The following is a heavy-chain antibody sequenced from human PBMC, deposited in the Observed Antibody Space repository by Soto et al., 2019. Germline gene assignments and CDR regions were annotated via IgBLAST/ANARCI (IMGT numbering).Heavy chain of an antibody. CDR1: GLTFSSYA. D-gene: IGHD5-12*01. CDR3: AKDRDGYDSHHHPA. V-gene: IGHV3-23*01. CDR2: ISGSGGST. Sequence: GGSLRLSCAASGLTFSSYAMSWVRQAPGKGLEWVSAISGSGGSTYYADSVKGRFTISRDNSKNTLYLQMNSLRAEDTAVYYCAKDRDGYDSHHHPAWGQGTLVTVSS. J-gene: IGHJ5*02.